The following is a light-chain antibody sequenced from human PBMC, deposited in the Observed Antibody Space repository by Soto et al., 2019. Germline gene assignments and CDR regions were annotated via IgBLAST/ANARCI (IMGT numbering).Light chain of an antibody. CDR1: QSINSY. CDR3: QQTCSYPST. CDR2: EAS. V-gene: IGKV1-13*02. Sequence: AIQLTQSPSSLSASVGDRVTITCRASQSINSYLAWYQQTPGKVPKLLIYEASTLQSGVPSRFSGSGSGTDFTLTISSLQAEDFATYYCQQTCSYPSTFGGGTKVEIK. J-gene: IGKJ4*01.